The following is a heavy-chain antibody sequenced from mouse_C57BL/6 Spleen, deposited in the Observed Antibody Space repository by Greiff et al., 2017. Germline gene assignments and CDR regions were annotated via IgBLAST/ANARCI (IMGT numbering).Heavy chain of an antibody. CDR2: IYPGDGDT. J-gene: IGHJ2*01. V-gene: IGHV1-80*01. D-gene: IGHD1-1*01. CDR1: GYAFSSYW. CDR3: ARSGGSSPYYFDY. Sequence: QVQLQQSGAELVKPGASVKISCKASGYAFSSYWMNWVKQRPGKGLEWIGQIYPGDGDTNYNGKFKGKATLTADKSSSTAYMQLSSLTSEDSAVYFCARSGGSSPYYFDYWGQGTTLTVSS.